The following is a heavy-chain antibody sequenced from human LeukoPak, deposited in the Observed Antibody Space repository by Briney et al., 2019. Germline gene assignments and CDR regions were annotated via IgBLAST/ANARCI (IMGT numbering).Heavy chain of an antibody. CDR2: IYTSGST. V-gene: IGHV4-61*02. CDR3: ARDQGIYYGSGSSYDAFDI. CDR1: GGSISSGSYY. D-gene: IGHD3-10*01. Sequence: PSQTLSLTCTVSGGSISSGSYYWSWIRQPAGKGLEWIGRIYTSGSTNYNPSLKSRVTISVDTSKNQFSLKLSSVTAADTAVYYCARDQGIYYGSGSSYDAFDIWGQGTMVTVSS. J-gene: IGHJ3*02.